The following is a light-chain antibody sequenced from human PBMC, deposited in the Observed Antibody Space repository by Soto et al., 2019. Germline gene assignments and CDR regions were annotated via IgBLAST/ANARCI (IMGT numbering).Light chain of an antibody. Sequence: DIQMTQSPSSLSASVGDRVTITCRASQGISNSLAWYQQNAGKSPKLLIYAASNLQSGVPSRFSGSGSGTDFTLTISSLQPEDVATYYCQTYNSARVTFGGGIKVEIK. CDR2: AAS. CDR1: QGISNS. CDR3: QTYNSARVT. V-gene: IGKV1-27*01. J-gene: IGKJ4*01.